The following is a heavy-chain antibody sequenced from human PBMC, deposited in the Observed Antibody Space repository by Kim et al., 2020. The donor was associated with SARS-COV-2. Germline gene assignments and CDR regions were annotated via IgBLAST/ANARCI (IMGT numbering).Heavy chain of an antibody. CDR3: AKGQYSGSYLGGAFDI. D-gene: IGHD1-26*01. Sequence: GGSLRLSCAASGITFTSFAMNWVRQAPGKGLEWVSTISSGGGSIYYADSVKGRFTISRDNSKNAVFLQLDSLRAEDTAVYYCAKGQYSGSYLGGAFDIWGQATKVTVSS. CDR1: GITFTSFA. V-gene: IGHV3-23*01. J-gene: IGHJ3*02. CDR2: ISSGGGSI.